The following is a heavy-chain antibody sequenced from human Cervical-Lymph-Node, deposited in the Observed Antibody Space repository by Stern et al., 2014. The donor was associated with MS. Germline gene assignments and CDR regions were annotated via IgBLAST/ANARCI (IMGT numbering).Heavy chain of an antibody. CDR3: AREVAGHRLGMMDV. CDR1: GYTSTSYY. CDR2: INPSGGST. Sequence: QVQLVESGAEVKKPGASVKGPCKASGYTSTSYYIHWVRQAPGQGLEWMGIINPSGGSTSYAQKFQGRVTMTRDTSTSTVYMELSSLRSEDTAVYYCAREVAGHRLGMMDVWGQGTTVTVSS. V-gene: IGHV1-46*01. J-gene: IGHJ6*02. D-gene: IGHD6-19*01.